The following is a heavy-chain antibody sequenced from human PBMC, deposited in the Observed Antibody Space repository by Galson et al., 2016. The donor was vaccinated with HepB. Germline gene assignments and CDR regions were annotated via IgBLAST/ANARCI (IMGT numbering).Heavy chain of an antibody. J-gene: IGHJ4*02. CDR3: AKGLGRSVGTIAF. CDR1: GFTFQSFA. V-gene: IGHV3-9*01. Sequence: SLRLSCAASGFTFQSFAMHWVRQAPGKGLEWVAGINWNSGYRDYAASVKGRFTISRDNAKNPLYLEMNSLRPDDSAFYCCAKGLGRSVGTIAFWGQGTLVTVSS. D-gene: IGHD3-3*01. CDR2: INWNSGYR.